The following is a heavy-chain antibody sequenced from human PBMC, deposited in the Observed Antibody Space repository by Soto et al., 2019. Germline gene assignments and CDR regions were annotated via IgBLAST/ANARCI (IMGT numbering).Heavy chain of an antibody. V-gene: IGHV1-18*01. D-gene: IGHD5-18*01. J-gene: IGHJ5*02. CDR3: ARDGWRGYSNPNWFDP. Sequence: ASVKVSCKASGYTFTSYGISWVRQAPGQGLEWMGWISAYNGNTNYAQKLQGRVTMTTDTSTSTAYMELRSLRSDDTAVYYCARDGWRGYSNPNWFDPWGQGTLVTVS. CDR2: ISAYNGNT. CDR1: GYTFTSYG.